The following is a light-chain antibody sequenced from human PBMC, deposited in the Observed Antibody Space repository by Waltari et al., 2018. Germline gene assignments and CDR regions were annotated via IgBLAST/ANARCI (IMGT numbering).Light chain of an antibody. CDR2: IDRDGAH. Sequence: QPALTHSPSASASLGASVKLTCTLSRDHTYYSIAWHHQQPQKGPRFVMKIDRDGAHTRGDGIPARFSGSASGADRFLTISRLQLEDEGDYYCQTWGTGIVFGGGTKLTVL. CDR1: RDHTYYS. J-gene: IGLJ2*01. CDR3: QTWGTGIV. V-gene: IGLV4-69*01.